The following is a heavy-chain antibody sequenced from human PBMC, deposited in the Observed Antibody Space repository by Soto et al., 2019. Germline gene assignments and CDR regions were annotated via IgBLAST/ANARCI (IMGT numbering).Heavy chain of an antibody. J-gene: IGHJ6*02. D-gene: IGHD4-4*01. CDR2: ILYDGSNT. V-gene: IGHV3-30*18. CDR1: GFTFSNFG. Sequence: GGSLRLSCAASGFTFSNFGMHWVRQAPGKGLEWVAAILYDGSNTYYADSVKGRFTISRDNSKNTLYLEMNSLRAEDTAVYHCAKSRDGYSFFYFYGMDVWGQGTTVTVSS. CDR3: AKSRDGYSFFYFYGMDV.